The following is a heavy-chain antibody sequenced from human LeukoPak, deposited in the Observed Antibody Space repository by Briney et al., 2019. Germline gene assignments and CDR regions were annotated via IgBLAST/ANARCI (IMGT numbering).Heavy chain of an antibody. Sequence: GGSLRLSCAASGFTFSSYAMSWVRQAPGKGLEWVSAISGSGGSTYYADSVKGRFTISRDNSKNTLYLHMNSLRAEDTAVYYCAKDQYYDSSGYSNYWGQGTLVTVSS. V-gene: IGHV3-23*01. CDR1: GFTFSSYA. J-gene: IGHJ4*02. CDR2: ISGSGGST. CDR3: AKDQYYDSSGYSNY. D-gene: IGHD3-22*01.